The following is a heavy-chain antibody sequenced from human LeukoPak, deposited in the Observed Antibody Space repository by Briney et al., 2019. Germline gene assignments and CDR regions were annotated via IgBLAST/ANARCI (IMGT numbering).Heavy chain of an antibody. D-gene: IGHD6-6*01. Sequence: SETLSLTCTVSGGSISSSSYYWGWIRQPPGKGLEWIGSIYYSGSTYYNPSLKSRVTISVDTSKNQFSLKLSSVTAADSAVYYCARLTRLSTSPDRYYLDYWGQGTLVTVSS. CDR3: ARLTRLSTSPDRYYLDY. CDR2: IYYSGST. J-gene: IGHJ4*02. V-gene: IGHV4-39*07. CDR1: GGSISSSSYY.